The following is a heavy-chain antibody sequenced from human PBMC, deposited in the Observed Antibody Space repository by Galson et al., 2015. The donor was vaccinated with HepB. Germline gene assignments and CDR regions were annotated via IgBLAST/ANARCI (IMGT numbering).Heavy chain of an antibody. CDR3: ARDSIAAAGTGDAFDI. CDR1: GFTFSSYA. J-gene: IGHJ3*02. V-gene: IGHV3-30-3*01. CDR2: ISYDGSNK. Sequence: SLRLSCAASGFTFSSYAMHWVRQAPGKGLEWVAVISYDGSNKYYADSVKGRFTISRDNSKNTLYLQMNSLRAEDTAVYYCARDSIAAAGTGDAFDIWGQGTMVTVSS. D-gene: IGHD6-13*01.